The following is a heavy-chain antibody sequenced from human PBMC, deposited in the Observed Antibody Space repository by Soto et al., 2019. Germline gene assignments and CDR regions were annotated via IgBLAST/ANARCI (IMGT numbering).Heavy chain of an antibody. D-gene: IGHD1-7*01. CDR1: GDSINNYY. CDR2: IYYSGST. CDR3: ARVTTGTTVYFDY. Sequence: SETLSLTCTVSGDSINNYYWTWIRQTPGKGLEWIGYIYYSGSTNYNPSLKSRVTISVDTSKNQFSLKLSSVTAADTAVYYCARVTTGTTVYFDYWGQGTLVTVSS. V-gene: IGHV4-59*01. J-gene: IGHJ4*02.